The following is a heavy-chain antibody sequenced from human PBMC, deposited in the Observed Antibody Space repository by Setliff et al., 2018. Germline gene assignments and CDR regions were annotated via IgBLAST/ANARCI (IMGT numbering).Heavy chain of an antibody. CDR1: GGSISDNGYF. J-gene: IGHJ4*02. CDR3: AGHLHYYDSSGYPFDS. CDR2: VYYTGST. Sequence: SETLSLTCTVPGGSISDNGYFWGWVRQPPGKGLEWIGSVYYTGSTYYNPSLKSRVTLSDDTSKNQFSLTLTLVTAADTAVYYCAGHLHYYDSSGYPFDSWGQGTRVTV. V-gene: IGHV4-39*07. D-gene: IGHD3-22*01.